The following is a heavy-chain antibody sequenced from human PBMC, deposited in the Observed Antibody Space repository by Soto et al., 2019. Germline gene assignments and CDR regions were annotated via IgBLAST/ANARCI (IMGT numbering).Heavy chain of an antibody. J-gene: IGHJ4*02. CDR2: IIPIFGTA. CDR1: GGTFSSYA. D-gene: IGHD3-22*01. V-gene: IGHV1-69*13. Sequence: ASVKVSCKASGGTFSSYAISWVRQAPGQGLEWMGGIIPIFGTANYAQKFQGRVTITADESTSTAYMELSSLRSEDTAVYYCARDRYYYDSSGYYSAQFDYWGQGTLVTVSS. CDR3: ARDRYYYDSSGYYSAQFDY.